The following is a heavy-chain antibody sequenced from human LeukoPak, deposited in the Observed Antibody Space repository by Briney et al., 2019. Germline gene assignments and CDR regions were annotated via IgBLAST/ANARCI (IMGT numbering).Heavy chain of an antibody. CDR2: ISGSGDST. D-gene: IGHD6-13*01. Sequence: AGGSLRLSCAASGFTFSSYTMSWVRQAPGRGLEWVSTISGSGDSTYSADSVKGRFTISRDNSKNTLYLQMNSLRAEDTALYYCAKGRYSSSWYSDYWGQGTLVTVSS. V-gene: IGHV3-23*01. J-gene: IGHJ4*02. CDR1: GFTFSSYT. CDR3: AKGRYSSSWYSDY.